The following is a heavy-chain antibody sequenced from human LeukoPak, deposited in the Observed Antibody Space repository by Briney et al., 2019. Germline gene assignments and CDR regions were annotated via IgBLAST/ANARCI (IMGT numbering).Heavy chain of an antibody. V-gene: IGHV3-23*01. Sequence: GGSLRLSCAVSGITLSDYGMSWVRQAPGKGLEWVAGISGSGGGAQYADSVKGRFTISRDNAKNRLYLHMNSLRAEDTAMYFCAKRGVVIRVFLVGFHKEAYYFDSWGQGVLVTVSS. CDR2: ISGSGGGA. J-gene: IGHJ4*02. CDR3: AKRGVVIRVFLVGFHKEAYYFDS. D-gene: IGHD3-10*01. CDR1: GITLSDYG.